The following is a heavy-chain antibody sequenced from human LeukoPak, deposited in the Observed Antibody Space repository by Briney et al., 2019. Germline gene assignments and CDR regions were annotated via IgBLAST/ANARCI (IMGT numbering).Heavy chain of an antibody. CDR2: IWYDGSNK. J-gene: IGHJ4*02. D-gene: IGHD3-10*01. CDR3: ARELLWFGELSRPMGY. V-gene: IGHV3-33*01. CDR1: GFTFSSYG. Sequence: GGSLRLSCAASGFTFSSYGMHWVREAPGKGLEWVAVIWYDGSNKDYADSVKGRFTISRDNSKNTLYLQMNSLRAEDTAVYYCARELLWFGELSRPMGYWGQGTLVTVSS.